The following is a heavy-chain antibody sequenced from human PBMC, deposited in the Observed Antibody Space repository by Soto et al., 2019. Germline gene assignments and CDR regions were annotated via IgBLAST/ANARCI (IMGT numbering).Heavy chain of an antibody. CDR1: GFTFSGYA. D-gene: IGHD2-15*01. CDR3: VREDGGVPFDY. Sequence: EVQLLDSGGGLVQPGGSLRLSCEASGFTFSGYAMNWVRQAPGKGLEWVSYISAHGRDIDFADSVKGRFTISRDTSKNTLSLQMNSLSADDTALYYCVREDGGVPFDYWGQGPLVTVSS. J-gene: IGHJ4*02. CDR2: ISAHGRDI. V-gene: IGHV3-23*01.